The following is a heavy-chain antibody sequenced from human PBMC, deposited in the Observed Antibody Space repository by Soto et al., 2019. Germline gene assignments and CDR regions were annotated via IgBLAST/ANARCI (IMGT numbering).Heavy chain of an antibody. D-gene: IGHD4-4*01. J-gene: IGHJ6*02. V-gene: IGHV3-30-3*01. Sequence: SLRLSCAASGFTFSSYAMHWVRQAPGKGLEWVAVISYDGSNKYYADSVKGRFTISRDNSKNTLYLQMNSLRAEDTAVYYCARAPSKSNYFKASLKNYYYYGMDVWGQGTTVTVSS. CDR3: ARAPSKSNYFKASLKNYYYYGMDV. CDR1: GFTFSSYA. CDR2: ISYDGSNK.